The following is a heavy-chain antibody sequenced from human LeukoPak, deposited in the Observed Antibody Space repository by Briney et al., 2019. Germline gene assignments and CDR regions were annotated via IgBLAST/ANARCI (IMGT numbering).Heavy chain of an antibody. CDR3: ARDHSPEDYDYVWGSYRYPYYFDY. D-gene: IGHD3-16*02. CDR1: GYTFTSYG. Sequence: ASVKVSCKASGYTFTSYGISWVRQAPGQGLEWMGRIIPILGIANYAQKFQGGVTITADKSTSTAYMELSSLRSEDTAVYYCARDHSPEDYDYVWGSYRYPYYFDYWGQGTLVTVSS. V-gene: IGHV1-69*04. J-gene: IGHJ4*02. CDR2: IIPILGIA.